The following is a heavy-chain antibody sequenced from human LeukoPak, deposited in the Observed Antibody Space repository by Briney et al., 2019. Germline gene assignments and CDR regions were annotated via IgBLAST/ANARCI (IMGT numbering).Heavy chain of an antibody. V-gene: IGHV6-1*01. J-gene: IGHJ4*02. D-gene: IGHD7-27*01. CDR3: AINWGVYFDY. CDR1: DSXSXXTAA. CDR2: TYFRSNVYY. Sequence: DSXSXXTAAWNXXRQSPSRGLEWLVRTYFRSNVYYGYAPSLKIRLTINPDTCKEQFSLQLNSVTPEDTAIYYCAINWGVYFDYWSQGTLVTVSA.